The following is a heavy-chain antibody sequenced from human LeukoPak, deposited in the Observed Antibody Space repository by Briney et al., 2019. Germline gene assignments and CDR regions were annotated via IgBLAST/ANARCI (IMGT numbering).Heavy chain of an antibody. CDR3: ARGNILTGTNAFDI. CDR1: RFTVSSNY. V-gene: IGHV3-66*01. J-gene: IGHJ3*02. Sequence: PGGSLRLSCAASRFTVSSNYMTWVRQAPGKGLEWVSVIYSGGNTYYADSVKGRFTISRDNSKNTLYLQMNSLRAEDTAVYYCARGNILTGTNAFDIWGQGTMVTVSS. CDR2: IYSGGNT. D-gene: IGHD3-9*01.